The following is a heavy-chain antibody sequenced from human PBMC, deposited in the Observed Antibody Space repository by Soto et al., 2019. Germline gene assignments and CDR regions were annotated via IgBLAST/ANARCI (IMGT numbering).Heavy chain of an antibody. CDR1: GFTFSDYY. J-gene: IGHJ4*02. CDR3: ARDTSLAQGSGSYHY. CDR2: ISSSSSYI. V-gene: IGHV3-11*06. Sequence: PGGSLRLSCAASGFTFSDYYMSWIRQAPGKGLEWVSYISSSSSYINHADSVKGRFTISRDNAKNSLYLQMNSLRAEDTAVYYCARDTSLAQGSGSYHYWGQGTLVTVSS. D-gene: IGHD1-26*01.